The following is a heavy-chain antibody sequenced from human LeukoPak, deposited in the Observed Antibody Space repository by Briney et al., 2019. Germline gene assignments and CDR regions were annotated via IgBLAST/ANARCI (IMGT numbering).Heavy chain of an antibody. Sequence: PGGSLRLSCAASGFTFSRFWMNWVRQAPGRGLEWVANIDQSGGRNNYVDSVKGRFTISRDNAKNSLYLQMDSLRAEDTAVYYCAKDKDSYGPHYFDYWGQGTLVTVSS. CDR2: IDQSGGRN. CDR1: GFTFSRFW. V-gene: IGHV3-7*01. J-gene: IGHJ4*02. CDR3: AKDKDSYGPHYFDY. D-gene: IGHD5-18*01.